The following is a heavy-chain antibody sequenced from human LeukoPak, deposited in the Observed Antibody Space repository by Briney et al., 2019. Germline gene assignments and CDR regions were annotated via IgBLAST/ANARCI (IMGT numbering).Heavy chain of an antibody. Sequence: GGSLRLSCAASGFTFDDYGMSWVRQVPGRGLEWVSGINWNGGSTGYGESVKGRFTISRDNAKNSLYLQMNSLGVDGTALYYCAGGDRNGWYFDLWGRGTLVTVS. CDR3: AGGDRNGWYFDL. CDR2: INWNGGST. J-gene: IGHJ2*01. CDR1: GFTFDDYG. D-gene: IGHD2-8*01. V-gene: IGHV3-20*04.